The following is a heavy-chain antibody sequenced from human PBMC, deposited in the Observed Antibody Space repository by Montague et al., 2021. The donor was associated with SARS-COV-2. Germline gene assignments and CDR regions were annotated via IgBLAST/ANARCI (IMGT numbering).Heavy chain of an antibody. CDR2: VVYSGNT. CDR1: GGPISGSSDY. Sequence: SETLSLTCTVTGGPISGSSDYWGWIRQSPGKGLEWIAGVVYSGNTYYSPSLKSRLTISVDTSKNQFSLKLNSVTAADTALYYCARREYSYGWGDWGQGTLVTVSS. V-gene: IGHV4-39*01. D-gene: IGHD5-18*01. J-gene: IGHJ4*02. CDR3: ARREYSYGWGD.